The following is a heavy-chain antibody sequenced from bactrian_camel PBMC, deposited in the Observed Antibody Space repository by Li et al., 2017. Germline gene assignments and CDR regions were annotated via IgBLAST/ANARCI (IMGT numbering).Heavy chain of an antibody. V-gene: IGHV3S1*01. CDR2: ISNGGATT. J-gene: IGHJ4*01. Sequence: HVQLVESGGGLVQPGGSLRLSCVVSGFTFSTYRMYWVRQAPGKGLQWVSTISNGGATTYYVDSVKGRFTISRDNAKNTVYLQMNNLNPEDTGAYYCVKDGGGILVLITGARGPRSPSP. CDR1: GFTFSTYR. D-gene: IGHD7*01. CDR3: VKDGGGILVLIT.